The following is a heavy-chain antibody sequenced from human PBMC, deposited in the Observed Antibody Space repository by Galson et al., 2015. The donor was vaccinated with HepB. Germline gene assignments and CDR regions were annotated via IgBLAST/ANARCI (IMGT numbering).Heavy chain of an antibody. CDR1: GFTFDDYA. J-gene: IGHJ4*02. D-gene: IGHD3-10*01. CDR2: ISWNSGSI. Sequence: SLRLSCAASGFTFDDYAMHWVRQAPGKGLEWVSGISWNSGSIGYADSVKGRFTISRDNAKNSLYLQMNSLRAEDTALYYCAKDMGLWFGEWPGYHFDYWGQGTLVTVSS. V-gene: IGHV3-9*01. CDR3: AKDMGLWFGEWPGYHFDY.